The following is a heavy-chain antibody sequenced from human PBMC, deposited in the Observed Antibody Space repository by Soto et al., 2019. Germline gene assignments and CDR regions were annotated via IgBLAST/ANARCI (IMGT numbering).Heavy chain of an antibody. V-gene: IGHV1-69*01. D-gene: IGHD1-26*01. CDR1: GGTFSSYA. CDR2: IIPIFGTA. J-gene: IGHJ4*02. Sequence: QVQLVQSGAEVKKPGSSVKVSCKASGGTFSSYAISWVRQAPGQGLEWMGGIIPIFGTANYAQKFQGRVTISADESTSTAYMELSRLGSEDTAVYYCARGNASIVGATTLDYWGQGTLVTVSS. CDR3: ARGNASIVGATTLDY.